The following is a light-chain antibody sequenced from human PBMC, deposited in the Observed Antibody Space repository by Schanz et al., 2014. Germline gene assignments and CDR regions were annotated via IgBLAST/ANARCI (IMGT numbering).Light chain of an antibody. CDR2: GAS. CDR1: QSVSSSY. V-gene: IGKV3-20*01. CDR3: QHYDVPPLT. J-gene: IGKJ4*01. Sequence: EIVLTQSPGTLSLSPGERATLSCRASQSVSSSYLAWYQQKPGQAPRLLIYGASSRANGIPDRFSGAGSGTDSTLTLSSLEPEDNAVYHSQHYDVPPLTFGGGTKVEIK.